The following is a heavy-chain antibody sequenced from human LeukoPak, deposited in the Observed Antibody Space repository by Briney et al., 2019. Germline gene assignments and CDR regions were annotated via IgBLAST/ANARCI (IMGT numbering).Heavy chain of an antibody. CDR3: ARERSGPYYMDV. D-gene: IGHD3-10*01. J-gene: IGHJ6*03. V-gene: IGHV1-69*05. Sequence: SVKVSCKASGYTFTSYGISWVRQAPGQGLEWMGGIIPIFGTANYAQKFQGRVTITTDESTSTAYMELSSLRSEDTAVYYCARERSGPYYMDVWGKGTTVTVSS. CDR2: IIPIFGTA. CDR1: GYTFTSYG.